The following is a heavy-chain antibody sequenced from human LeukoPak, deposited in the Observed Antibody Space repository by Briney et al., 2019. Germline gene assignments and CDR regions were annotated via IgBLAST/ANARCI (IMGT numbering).Heavy chain of an antibody. CDR1: GGSISSSSYY. CDR3: ARGGTYYYDSSGYYHQTGNFDY. CDR2: IYYSGST. J-gene: IGHJ4*02. V-gene: IGHV4-39*07. D-gene: IGHD3-22*01. Sequence: SETLSLTCTVSGGSISSSSYYWGWIRQPPGKGLEWIGSIYYSGSTYYNPSLKSRVTISVDTSKNQFSLKLSSVTAADTAVYYCARGGTYYYDSSGYYHQTGNFDYWGQGTLVTVSS.